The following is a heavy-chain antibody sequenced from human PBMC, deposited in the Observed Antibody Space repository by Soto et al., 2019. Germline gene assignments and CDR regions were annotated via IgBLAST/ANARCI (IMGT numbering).Heavy chain of an antibody. V-gene: IGHV4-59*08. Sequence: SETLSLTCTVSGGSISSYYWSWIRQPPGKGLEWIGYIYYSGSTNYNPSLKSRVTISVDTSKNQFSLKLSSVTAADTAVYYCARGKRGKRKRPFDWLPYYYYYYMDVWGKGTTVTVSS. CDR3: ARGKRGKRKRPFDWLPYYYYYYMDV. CDR1: GGSISSYY. CDR2: IYYSGST. J-gene: IGHJ6*03. D-gene: IGHD3-9*01.